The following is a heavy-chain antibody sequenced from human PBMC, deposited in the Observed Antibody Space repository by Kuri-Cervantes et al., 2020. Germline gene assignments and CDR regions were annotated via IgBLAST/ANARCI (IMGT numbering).Heavy chain of an antibody. CDR2: INSDGSST. J-gene: IGHJ6*03. V-gene: IGHV3-74*01. CDR3: ARGPRGYSGYDYSYYYLDV. D-gene: IGHD5-12*01. CDR1: GFTFSSYW. Sequence: GESLKISCAASGFTFSSYWHWVRQAPGKGLVWVSRINSDGSSTSYADSVKGRFTISRENAKNSLYLQMSSLRVEDTAAYYCARGPRGYSGYDYSYYYLDVWGKGTTVTVSS.